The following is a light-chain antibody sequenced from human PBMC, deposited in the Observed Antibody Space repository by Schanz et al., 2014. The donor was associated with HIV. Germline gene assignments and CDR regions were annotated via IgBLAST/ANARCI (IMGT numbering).Light chain of an antibody. V-gene: IGKV3D-20*02. CDR2: GAS. J-gene: IGKJ5*01. CDR1: ESISASY. Sequence: EIVLTQSPDTLSLSPGERATLSCRASESISASYLAWYQQKPDQSPRLLIYGASNRATGIPDSCSGSGSGTDFTLTISRLEPEDFAVYCCQQRSPWPPITFGQGTRLQIK. CDR3: QQRSPWPPIT.